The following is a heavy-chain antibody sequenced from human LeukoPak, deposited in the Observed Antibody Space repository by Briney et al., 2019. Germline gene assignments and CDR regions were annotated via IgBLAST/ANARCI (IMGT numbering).Heavy chain of an antibody. J-gene: IGHJ6*02. CDR3: ARGWPGYYYYYGMDV. Sequence: ASVKVSCKASGYTFTSYDINWVRQATGQGLEWMGWMNPNSGNTGYAQKFQGRVTMTRNTSTSTAYMELSSLRSEDTAVYYCARGWPGYYYYYGMDVWGQGTTVTVSS. V-gene: IGHV1-8*01. CDR1: GYTFTSYD. CDR2: MNPNSGNT.